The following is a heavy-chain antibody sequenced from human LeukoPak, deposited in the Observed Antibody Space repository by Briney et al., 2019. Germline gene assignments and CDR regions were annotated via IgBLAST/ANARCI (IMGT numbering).Heavy chain of an antibody. CDR1: GFTFSSYA. D-gene: IGHD6-13*01. Sequence: PGGSLRLSCAASGFTFSSYAMSWVRQAPGKGLEWVSAISGSGGSTYYADSVKGRFTISRDNSKNTLYLQMNSLRAEDTAVYYCAKGGSSWYLVEIDYWGQGTLVTVSS. CDR3: AKGGSSWYLVEIDY. J-gene: IGHJ4*02. V-gene: IGHV3-23*01. CDR2: ISGSGGST.